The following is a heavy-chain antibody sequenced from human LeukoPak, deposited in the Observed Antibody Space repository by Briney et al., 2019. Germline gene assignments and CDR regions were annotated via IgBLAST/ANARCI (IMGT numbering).Heavy chain of an antibody. Sequence: GASVKVSCKASGYTFTSYGISWVRQAPGQGLEWMGRISAYNGNTNYAQKLQGRVTMTTDTSTSTAYMELRSLRSDDTAVYYCARAGYCSGGSCYHYYYYMDVWGKGTTVTVSS. CDR2: ISAYNGNT. J-gene: IGHJ6*03. D-gene: IGHD2-15*01. V-gene: IGHV1-18*01. CDR3: ARAGYCSGGSCYHYYYYMDV. CDR1: GYTFTSYG.